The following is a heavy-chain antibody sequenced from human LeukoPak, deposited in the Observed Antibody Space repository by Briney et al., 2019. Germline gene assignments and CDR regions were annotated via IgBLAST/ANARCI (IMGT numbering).Heavy chain of an antibody. J-gene: IGHJ4*02. CDR2: IKQDGSEK. CDR3: ARVGRRPERVPFDY. V-gene: IGHV3-7*01. D-gene: IGHD4/OR15-4a*01. Sequence: GGSLRLSCAASGFTFSSYWMSWVRQAPGKRLEWVANIKQDGSEKYYVDSVKGRFTISRDNAKNSLYLQMNSLRAEDTAVYYCARVGRRPERVPFDYWGQGTLVTVSS. CDR1: GFTFSSYW.